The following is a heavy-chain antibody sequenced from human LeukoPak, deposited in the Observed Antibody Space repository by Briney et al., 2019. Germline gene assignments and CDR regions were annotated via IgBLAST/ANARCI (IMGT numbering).Heavy chain of an antibody. Sequence: GGSLRLSCATSGFTFSSYAMSWVRQAPVKGLEWVSGIGASGGSTYYADSVKGRFTISRDNSKNTLYLQMNSLRTEDTAVYYCAKAEGYDILTGLDYWGQGTLVTVSS. CDR1: GFTFSSYA. CDR3: AKAEGYDILTGLDY. V-gene: IGHV3-23*01. D-gene: IGHD3-9*01. CDR2: IGASGGST. J-gene: IGHJ4*02.